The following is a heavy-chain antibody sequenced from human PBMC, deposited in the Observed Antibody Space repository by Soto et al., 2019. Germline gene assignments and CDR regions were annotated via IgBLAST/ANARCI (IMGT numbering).Heavy chain of an antibody. CDR1: GFTFSSYW. Sequence: GGSLRLSCAASGFTFSSYWMSWVRQAPGKGLEWVANIKQDGSEKYYVDSVKGRFTISRDNAKNSLYLQMNSLRAEDTAVYYCARTGEDYYDSSGYNDYWGQGTLVTVPS. J-gene: IGHJ4*02. CDR2: IKQDGSEK. CDR3: ARTGEDYYDSSGYNDY. D-gene: IGHD3-22*01. V-gene: IGHV3-7*05.